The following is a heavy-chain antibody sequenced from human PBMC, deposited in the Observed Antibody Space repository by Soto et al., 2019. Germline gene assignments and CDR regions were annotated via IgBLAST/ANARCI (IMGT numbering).Heavy chain of an antibody. CDR1: GYTFTSYA. D-gene: IGHD2-2*01. CDR2: INAGNGNT. CDR3: ARDRTREPAAFYYYYGMGV. Sequence: QVQLVQSGAEVKKPGASVKVSCKASGYTFTSYAMHWVRQAPGQRLEWMGWINAGNGNTKYSQKFQGRVTITRDTSASTAHMELSSLRSEDTAVYYCARDRTREPAAFYYYYGMGVWGQGTTVTVSS. V-gene: IGHV1-3*01. J-gene: IGHJ6*02.